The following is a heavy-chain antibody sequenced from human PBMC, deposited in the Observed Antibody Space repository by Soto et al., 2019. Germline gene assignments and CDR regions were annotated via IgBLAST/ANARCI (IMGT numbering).Heavy chain of an antibody. CDR3: ASPADSSGYYFDY. Sequence: GESLKISFKGSGYSFTSYWIGWVRQMPGKGLEWMGITYPGDSDTRYSPSFQGQVTISADKSISTAYLQWSSLKASDTAMYYCASPADSSGYYFDYWGQGTLVTVSS. CDR2: TYPGDSDT. CDR1: GYSFTSYW. J-gene: IGHJ4*02. D-gene: IGHD3-22*01. V-gene: IGHV5-51*01.